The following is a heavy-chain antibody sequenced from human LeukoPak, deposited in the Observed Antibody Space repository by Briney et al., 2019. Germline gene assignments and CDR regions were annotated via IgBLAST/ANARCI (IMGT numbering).Heavy chain of an antibody. Sequence: PSETLSLTCAVYGGSFSGYYWSWIRQPPGKGLEWIGEINHSGSTNYNPSLKSRVTISVDTSKNQFSLKLSSVTAADTAVYYCARVDSSSNGGWFDPWGQGTLVTVSS. V-gene: IGHV4-34*01. J-gene: IGHJ5*02. CDR2: INHSGST. CDR3: ARVDSSSNGGWFDP. D-gene: IGHD6-6*01. CDR1: GGSFSGYY.